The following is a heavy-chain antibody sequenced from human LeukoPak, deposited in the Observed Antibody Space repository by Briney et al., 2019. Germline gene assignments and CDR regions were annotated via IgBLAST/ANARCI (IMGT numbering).Heavy chain of an antibody. CDR3: ARGGKWFLDY. D-gene: IGHD3-22*01. CDR2: ISGTISTI. J-gene: IGHJ4*02. Sequence: PGGSLRLSCAASGFTFSDYYMSWIRQAPGKGLEWVAYISGTISTIYYAASVKGRFTISRDNAKNSLYLHMNSLRAEDTAVYYCARGGKWFLDYWGQGTLVTVSS. V-gene: IGHV3-11*01. CDR1: GFTFSDYY.